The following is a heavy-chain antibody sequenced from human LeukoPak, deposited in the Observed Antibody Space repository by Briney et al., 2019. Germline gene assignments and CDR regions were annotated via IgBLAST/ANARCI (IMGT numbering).Heavy chain of an antibody. CDR1: GFAFSRPA. CDR3: ARDLGQYYDTSDNWFDP. Sequence: GGSLTLSCAASGFAFSRPAMHWLRQAPGKGLVWVSRINSDGINTSYADSVKGRFTTSRDNAKNTLNLQMNSLRAEDTAVYYCARDLGQYYDTSDNWFDPWGQGTLATVSS. J-gene: IGHJ5*02. D-gene: IGHD3-22*01. CDR2: INSDGINT. V-gene: IGHV3-74*01.